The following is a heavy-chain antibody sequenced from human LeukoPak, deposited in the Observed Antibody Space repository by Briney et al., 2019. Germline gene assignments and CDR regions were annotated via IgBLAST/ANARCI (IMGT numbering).Heavy chain of an antibody. D-gene: IGHD2-2*01. J-gene: IGHJ4*02. Sequence: GGSLRLSCAASGFTVSNNYMSWVRQAPGKGLDWVSIIYRGGSTYYADSVKDRFTISRDNSKNTVYLQMNSLRAEDTAVYYCAKDFDQLLFYFDYWGQGTLVTVSS. V-gene: IGHV3-66*01. CDR2: IYRGGST. CDR3: AKDFDQLLFYFDY. CDR1: GFTVSNNY.